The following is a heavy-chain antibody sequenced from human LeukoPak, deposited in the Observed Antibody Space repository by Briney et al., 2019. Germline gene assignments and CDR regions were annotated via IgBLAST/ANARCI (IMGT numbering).Heavy chain of an antibody. CDR3: ARAERGGFFDY. V-gene: IGHV3-74*01. CDR1: GFTFNNYW. Sequence: GGSLRLSCAASGFTFNNYWMHWVRQVPGKGLMWVSRSNGDGSDTTYADSVKGRFTISRDNRKNTLYLQMNSLGVEDTAVYYCARAERGGFFDYWGQGALVTVPS. D-gene: IGHD3-10*01. CDR2: SNGDGSDT. J-gene: IGHJ4*02.